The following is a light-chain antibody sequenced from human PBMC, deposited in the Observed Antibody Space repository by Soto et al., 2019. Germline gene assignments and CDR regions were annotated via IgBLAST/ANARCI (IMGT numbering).Light chain of an antibody. J-gene: IGKJ4*01. Sequence: EIVMTQSPATLSVSPGERATLSCRASQSVSSNLAWYQQKPGQAPMLLIYGASTRATGIPARFSGSRSGTDFTLTISSLQSEDFAVYYCQQYNNWPLTFGGGTTVEIK. CDR1: QSVSSN. CDR3: QQYNNWPLT. CDR2: GAS. V-gene: IGKV3-15*01.